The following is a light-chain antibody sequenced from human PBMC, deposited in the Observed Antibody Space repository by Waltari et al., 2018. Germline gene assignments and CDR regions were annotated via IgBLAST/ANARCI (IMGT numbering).Light chain of an antibody. CDR2: GAS. J-gene: IGKJ4*01. Sequence: EIVLTQSPGTLSLSPGERATLSCRASQTVTYNFLKWYQQKPGQAPRLLIHGASSRATGIPDRFSGSGSGTDFTLTISRLEPDDFAVYYCQQYDGLVLTFGGGTKVEI. CDR1: QTVTYNF. CDR3: QQYDGLVLT. V-gene: IGKV3-20*01.